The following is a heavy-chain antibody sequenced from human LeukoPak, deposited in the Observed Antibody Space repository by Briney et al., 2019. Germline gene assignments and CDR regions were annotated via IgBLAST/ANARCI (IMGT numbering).Heavy chain of an antibody. CDR3: ASGGSYFTFDY. V-gene: IGHV3-53*01. J-gene: IGHJ4*02. CDR2: IYSGSST. D-gene: IGHD1-26*01. Sequence: SGGSLRLSCAASGFTVSSNYMSWVRQAPGKGLEGVSVIYSGSSTYYADSVKGRFTISRDNSKNTLYLQMNSLRAEDTAVYYCASGGSYFTFDYWGQGTLVTVSP. CDR1: GFTVSSNY.